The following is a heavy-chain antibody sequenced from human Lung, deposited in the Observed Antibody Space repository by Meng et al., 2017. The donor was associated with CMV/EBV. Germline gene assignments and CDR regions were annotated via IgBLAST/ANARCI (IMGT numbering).Heavy chain of an antibody. Sequence: SXTXSLXXTVSGGSISSYYWSWIRQPPGKGLEWIGYIYYSGSTNYNPSLKSRVTISVDTSKNQFSLKLSSVTAADTAVYYCARPGAAAETEGFDLWGRGTXVTVSS. CDR1: GGSISSYY. CDR3: ARPGAAAETEGFDL. D-gene: IGHD6-13*01. J-gene: IGHJ2*01. V-gene: IGHV4-59*08. CDR2: IYYSGST.